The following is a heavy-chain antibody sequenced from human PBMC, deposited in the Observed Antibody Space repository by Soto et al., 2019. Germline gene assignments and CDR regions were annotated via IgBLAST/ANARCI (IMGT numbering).Heavy chain of an antibody. Sequence: PGGSLRLSCAGTGFTFRSYEMNWVRQAPGKGLEWLSYISSSGSTRNYADSLKGRFTISRDNARNPLYLQMNSLRAEDTAVYYCAVTTYYDNSGPYYFDYWGQGILVTVSS. D-gene: IGHD3-22*01. J-gene: IGHJ4*02. CDR1: GFTFRSYE. V-gene: IGHV3-48*03. CDR3: AVTTYYDNSGPYYFDY. CDR2: ISSSGSTR.